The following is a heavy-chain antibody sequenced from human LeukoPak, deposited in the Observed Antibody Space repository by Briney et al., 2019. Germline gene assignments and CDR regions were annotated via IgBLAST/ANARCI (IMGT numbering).Heavy chain of an antibody. CDR2: INPNSGGT. D-gene: IGHD3-3*01. V-gene: IGHV1-2*02. Sequence: ASVKVSCKASGYTFTGYYMHWVRQAPGQGLEWMGWINPNSGGTNYAQKFQGRVTMTRDTSISTAYMELSRLRSDDTAVYYCARDRGYDFWSGYYPDDYWGQGTLVTVSP. CDR3: ARDRGYDFWSGYYPDDY. J-gene: IGHJ4*02. CDR1: GYTFTGYY.